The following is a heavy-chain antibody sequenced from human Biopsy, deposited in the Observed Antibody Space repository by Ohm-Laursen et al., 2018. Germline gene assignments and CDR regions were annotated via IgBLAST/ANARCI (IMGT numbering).Heavy chain of an antibody. CDR1: GFTFKDYA. CDR3: ASDLNGDPSAFDY. CDR2: IDSSAAST. V-gene: IGHV3-23*01. J-gene: IGHJ4*02. D-gene: IGHD4-17*01. Sequence: GSLRLSCAASGFTFKDYATNWVRQAPGKGLDWVSSIDSSAASTFYADSVKGRFTISRDNSKNTLFLQMNSLRAADTAIYYCASDLNGDPSAFDYWGQGTPVTVSS.